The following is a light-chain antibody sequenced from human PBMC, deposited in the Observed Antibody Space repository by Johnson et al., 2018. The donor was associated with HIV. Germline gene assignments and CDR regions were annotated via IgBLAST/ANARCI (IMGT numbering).Light chain of an antibody. J-gene: IGLJ1*01. V-gene: IGLV1-51*01. CDR2: DNN. CDR3: GTWDSSLSAGRYV. Sequence: QSVLTQPPSVSAAPGQKVTISCSGSSSNIGNNYVSWYQQLPGTAPKLLIYDNNKRPSGIPDRFSGSKSATSATLGITGLQTGDEADYYCGTWDSSLSAGRYVFGTGTKVTVL. CDR1: SSNIGNNY.